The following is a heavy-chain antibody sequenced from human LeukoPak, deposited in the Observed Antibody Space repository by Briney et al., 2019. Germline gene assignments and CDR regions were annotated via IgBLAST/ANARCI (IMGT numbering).Heavy chain of an antibody. CDR3: ATTTRSRSWDY. J-gene: IGHJ4*02. CDR2: IKPDGTEK. V-gene: IGHV3-7*01. Sequence: GGSLRLSCAVSGFTFSSYWMCWVRQAPGKGLEWVANIKPDGTEKQYVDSVKGRLTISRDNAKNSLYLQMNSLRVDDTAVYYCATTTRSRSWDYWGQGTLVTVSS. D-gene: IGHD1-1*01. CDR1: GFTFSSYW.